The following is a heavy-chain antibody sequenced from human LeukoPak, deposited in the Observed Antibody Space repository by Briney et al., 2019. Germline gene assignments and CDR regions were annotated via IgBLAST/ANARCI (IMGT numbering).Heavy chain of an antibody. CDR2: IYPGDSDT. CDR1: GYSFTTYW. J-gene: IGHJ6*03. CDR3: TRHQYYYGSGSYYDDYYYTDV. Sequence: GESLKISCRGSGYSFTTYWIGWVHQLPGKGLEWMGIIYPGDSDTRYSPSFQGQVTISADKSISTAYLQWSSLKASDTAMYYCTRHQYYYGSGSYYDDYYYTDVCGKGTTVTVSS. D-gene: IGHD3-10*01. V-gene: IGHV5-51*07.